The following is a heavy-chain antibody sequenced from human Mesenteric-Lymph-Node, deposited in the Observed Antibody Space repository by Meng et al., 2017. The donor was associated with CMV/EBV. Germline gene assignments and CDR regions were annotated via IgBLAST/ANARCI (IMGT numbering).Heavy chain of an antibody. CDR2: ISYHGNDK. D-gene: IGHD5-18*01. CDR3: AKGYPWIQPPSDGMDV. V-gene: IGHV3-30-3*01. J-gene: IGHJ6*02. Sequence: GESLKISCAASGFTFSSYAMHWVRQPPGKGLEWVAVISYHGNDKYYAESVKGRFTISRDNSKNTLYLQMNSLRAEDTAVYYCAKGYPWIQPPSDGMDVWGQGTTVTVSS. CDR1: GFTFSSYA.